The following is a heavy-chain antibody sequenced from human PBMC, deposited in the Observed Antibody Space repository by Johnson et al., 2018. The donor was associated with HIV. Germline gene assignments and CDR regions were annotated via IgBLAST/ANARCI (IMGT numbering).Heavy chain of an antibody. CDR3: ARLPSGYNRGSFDI. D-gene: IGHD2-15*01. CDR2: IYSCGST. Sequence: VLLVESGGGLVQPGGSLRLSCAASGFTVSSNYMSWVRQAPGKGLEWVSVIYSCGSTYYADSVKGRFTISRDNSKNILYLQMNSLRAEDTATYYCARLPSGYNRGSFDIWGQGTMVTVSS. CDR1: GFTVSSNY. J-gene: IGHJ3*02. V-gene: IGHV3-66*04.